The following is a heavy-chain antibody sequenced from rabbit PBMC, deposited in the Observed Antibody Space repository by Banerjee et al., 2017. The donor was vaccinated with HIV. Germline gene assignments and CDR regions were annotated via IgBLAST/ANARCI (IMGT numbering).Heavy chain of an antibody. Sequence: QEQLVESGGGLVQPGGSLKLSCKASGFDFSSYYMSWVRQAPGKGLEWIACIYAGSGNTWYASWAKGRFTISKTSSTTVTLQMTSLTAADTATYFCARDLAGVIGWNFGLWGQGTLVTVS. V-gene: IGHV1S45*01. CDR3: ARDLAGVIGWNFGL. J-gene: IGHJ4*01. CDR1: GFDFSSYYM. CDR2: IYAGSGNT. D-gene: IGHD4-1*01.